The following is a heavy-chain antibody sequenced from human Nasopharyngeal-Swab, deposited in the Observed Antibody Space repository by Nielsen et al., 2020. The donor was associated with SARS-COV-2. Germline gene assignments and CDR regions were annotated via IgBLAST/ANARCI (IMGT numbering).Heavy chain of an antibody. CDR2: INPNSGGT. Sequence: ASVKVSCKASGYTFTGYYMHWVRQAPGQGLEWMGRINPNSGGTNYAQKFQGRVTVTRDTSISTAYMELSRLRSDDTAVYYCARGDYDILTGYPLDYWGQGTLVTVSS. V-gene: IGHV1-2*06. D-gene: IGHD3-9*01. CDR3: ARGDYDILTGYPLDY. J-gene: IGHJ4*02. CDR1: GYTFTGYY.